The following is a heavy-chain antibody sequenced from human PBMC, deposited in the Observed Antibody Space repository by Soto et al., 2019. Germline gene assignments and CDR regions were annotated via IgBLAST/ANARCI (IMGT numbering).Heavy chain of an antibody. J-gene: IGHJ4*02. V-gene: IGHV1-18*04. D-gene: IGHD6-13*01. CDR3: ARDSIAAAGMTTNFDY. Sequence: QVQLVQSGAEVKKPGASVKVSCKASGYTFTSYGISWVRQAPEQGLEWMGWISAYNGNTNYAQKLQGRVTMTTDTTTSTADMERRSLRSDDTAVYYCARDSIAAAGMTTNFDYWGQGTLVTVSS. CDR2: ISAYNGNT. CDR1: GYTFTSYG.